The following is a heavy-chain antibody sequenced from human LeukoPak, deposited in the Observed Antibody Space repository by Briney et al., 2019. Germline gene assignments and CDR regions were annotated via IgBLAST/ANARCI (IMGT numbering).Heavy chain of an antibody. CDR1: GLSITSYY. D-gene: IGHD3-22*01. CDR2: IYHSVST. J-gene: IGHJ4*02. Sequence: SQSLSLTRTVSGLSITSYYWGWIRQPPGKGLEWSGSIYHSVSTNDNPSLKSRVTTSVDTSKNHFSLKLSSVTAADTAVYYCARRGYYYDSSHYYYFDYWGQGTLVTVSS. V-gene: IGHV4-59*08. CDR3: ARRGYYYDSSHYYYFDY.